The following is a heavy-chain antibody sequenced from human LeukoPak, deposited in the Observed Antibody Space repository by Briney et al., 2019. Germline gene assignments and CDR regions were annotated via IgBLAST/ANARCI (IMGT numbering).Heavy chain of an antibody. CDR3: ARERNYYDSTPWFDP. V-gene: IGHV1-18*01. D-gene: IGHD3-22*01. CDR2: ISAYNGNT. Sequence: ASVKVSCKASGYTFTSYGISWVRQAPGQGLEWMGWISAYNGNTNYAQKLQGRVTMTTDTSTSTAYMELRSLRSDDTAVYYCARERNYYDSTPWFDPWGQGTLVTVSS. J-gene: IGHJ5*02. CDR1: GYTFTSYG.